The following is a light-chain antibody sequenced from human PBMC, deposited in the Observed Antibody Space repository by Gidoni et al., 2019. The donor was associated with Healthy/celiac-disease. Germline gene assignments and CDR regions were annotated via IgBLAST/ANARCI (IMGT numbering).Light chain of an antibody. Sequence: IVLTQSPGTLSLSPGERATLSCRASQSVSSSYLAWYQQKPGQAPRLLIYGASSRATGIPDRFSGSGAGTDVTITISRLEPEDFAVYYCQQYGSSPPITFGQGTRLEIK. CDR2: GAS. CDR1: QSVSSSY. J-gene: IGKJ5*01. CDR3: QQYGSSPPIT. V-gene: IGKV3-20*01.